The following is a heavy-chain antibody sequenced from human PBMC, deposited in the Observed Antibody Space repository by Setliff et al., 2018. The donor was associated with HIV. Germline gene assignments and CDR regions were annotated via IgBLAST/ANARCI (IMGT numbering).Heavy chain of an antibody. V-gene: IGHV4-61*09. CDR3: ARWVYNSAWSLAY. CDR2: IYTSGSP. Sequence: SETLSLTCSVSGGSVNSGNYHWAWIRQPAGKGLEWIGHIYTSGSPHYKSSLTSRLTISLDTSRNKFSLKLTSVTAADSATYYCARWVYNSAWSLAYWCQGTLVTVSS. CDR1: GGSVNSGNYH. D-gene: IGHD6-19*01. J-gene: IGHJ4*02.